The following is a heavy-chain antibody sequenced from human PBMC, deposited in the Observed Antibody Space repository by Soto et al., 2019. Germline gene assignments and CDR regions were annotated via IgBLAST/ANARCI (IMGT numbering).Heavy chain of an antibody. D-gene: IGHD6-13*01. V-gene: IGHV3-33*01. CDR2: IWYDGSNK. CDR1: GFTFSSYG. Sequence: GGSLRLSCAASGFTFSSYGMHWVRQAPGKGLEWVAVIWYDGSNKYYADSVKGRFTISRDNSKNTLYLQMNSLRAEDTAVYYCARDWDSSSWSYYFDYWGQGTLVTAPQ. J-gene: IGHJ4*02. CDR3: ARDWDSSSWSYYFDY.